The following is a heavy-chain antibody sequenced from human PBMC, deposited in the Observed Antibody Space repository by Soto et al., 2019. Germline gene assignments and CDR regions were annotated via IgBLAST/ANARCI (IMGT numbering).Heavy chain of an antibody. D-gene: IGHD1-26*01. J-gene: IGHJ4*01. CDR2: TYYRSKWYY. V-gene: IGHV6-1*01. Sequence: SQTLSLTCAITGDSVSSNSAGWSWVRQSPSGGLEWLGRTYYRSKWYYEYAVSVRGRITINPDTSKNQYSLQLNSVTPEDTAVYFCARGEQYSGTFFDYWGQGTLVTVSS. CDR1: GDSVSSNSAG. CDR3: ARGEQYSGTFFDY.